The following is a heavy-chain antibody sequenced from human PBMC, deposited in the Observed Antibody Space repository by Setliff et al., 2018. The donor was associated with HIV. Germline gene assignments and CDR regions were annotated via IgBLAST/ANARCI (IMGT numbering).Heavy chain of an antibody. CDR1: GYTFTSYG. CDR2: ISAYNGNT. Sequence: GASVKVSCKASGYTFTSYGISWVRQEPGQGLEWMGWISAYNGNTNYAQKHQGRVTMTTDQSTSTAYMELRSLRSDDTAVYYCAKIAQPDYYESSGYSPRGAFDIWGQGTMVTVSS. CDR3: AKIAQPDYYESSGYSPRGAFDI. J-gene: IGHJ3*02. V-gene: IGHV1-18*01. D-gene: IGHD3-22*01.